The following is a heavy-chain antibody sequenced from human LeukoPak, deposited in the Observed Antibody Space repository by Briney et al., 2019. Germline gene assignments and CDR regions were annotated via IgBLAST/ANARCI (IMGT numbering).Heavy chain of an antibody. J-gene: IGHJ5*02. Sequence: ASVKVSCKASGYTFTSYGISWVRQAPGQGLEWMGWISAYNGNTNYAQKLQGRVTMTTDTSTSTAYMELRSLRSDDTAVYYCALRQEHYDILTGYYYNWFDPWGQGTLVTVSS. CDR3: ALRQEHYDILTGYYYNWFDP. CDR2: ISAYNGNT. V-gene: IGHV1-18*01. CDR1: GYTFTSYG. D-gene: IGHD3-9*01.